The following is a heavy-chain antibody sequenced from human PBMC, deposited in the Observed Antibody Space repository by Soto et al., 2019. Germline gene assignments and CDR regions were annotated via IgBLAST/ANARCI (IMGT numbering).Heavy chain of an antibody. D-gene: IGHD6-6*01. CDR3: ARGNLAARTGDY. CDR1: GGSFSGYY. Sequence: SETLSLTCAVYGGSFSGYYWSWIRQPPGKGLEWIGEINHSGSTNYNPSLKSRVTISVDTSKNQFSLKLSSVTAADTAVYYCARGNLAARTGDYWGQGTPVTFSS. V-gene: IGHV4-34*01. CDR2: INHSGST. J-gene: IGHJ4*02.